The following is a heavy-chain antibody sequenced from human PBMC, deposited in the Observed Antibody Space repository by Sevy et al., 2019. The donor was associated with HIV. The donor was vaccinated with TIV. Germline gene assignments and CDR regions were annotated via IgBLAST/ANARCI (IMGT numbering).Heavy chain of an antibody. Sequence: ASVKVSCKASGYTFTSYGISWVRQAPGQGLEWMGWISAYNGNTNYAQKLQGRVTMTTDTSTSTAYMELGSLRSDDTAVYYCARDSGSYSPSRYYYMDVWGKGTTVTVSS. CDR1: GYTFTSYG. V-gene: IGHV1-18*01. J-gene: IGHJ6*03. CDR2: ISAYNGNT. CDR3: ARDSGSYSPSRYYYMDV. D-gene: IGHD1-26*01.